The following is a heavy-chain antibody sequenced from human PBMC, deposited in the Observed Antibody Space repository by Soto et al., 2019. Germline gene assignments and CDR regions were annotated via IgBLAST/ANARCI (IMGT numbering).Heavy chain of an antibody. CDR2: VSSSGNT. Sequence: QVQLQESGPGLVKPSETLSLTCTVSGGSISNYYWSWIRQTPGKGLEWIGYVSSSGNTDYNPSLKSRVSMSVDMSKKQFSLKLSSLTVADTAVYYCATQGRGVPSDNWGQGTLVTVSS. V-gene: IGHV4-59*08. CDR1: GGSISNYY. J-gene: IGHJ4*02. CDR3: ATQGRGVPSDN. D-gene: IGHD2-8*02.